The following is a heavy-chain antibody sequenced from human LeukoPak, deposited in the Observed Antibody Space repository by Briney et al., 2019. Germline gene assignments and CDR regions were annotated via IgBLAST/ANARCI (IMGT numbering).Heavy chain of an antibody. D-gene: IGHD6-13*01. CDR3: ARSRWVAAAGDVVYYFDY. V-gene: IGHV4-4*07. CDR1: GGSISSYY. Sequence: SETLSLTCTVSGGSISSYYRSWIRQPAGKGLEWIGRIYISGSTNYNPSLKSRVTMSVDTSKNQFSLRLSSVTAADTAVYYCARSRWVAAAGDVVYYFDYWGQGTLVTVSS. CDR2: IYISGST. J-gene: IGHJ4*02.